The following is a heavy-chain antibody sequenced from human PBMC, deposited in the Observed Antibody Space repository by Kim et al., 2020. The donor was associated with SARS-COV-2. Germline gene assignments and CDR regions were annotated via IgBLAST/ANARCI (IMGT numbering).Heavy chain of an antibody. V-gene: IGHV3-30*18. CDR1: GFSFSTYG. J-gene: IGHJ4*02. Sequence: GRSLRLSCAASGFSFSTYGMHWVRQAPGKGLEWVALISYDESSKYYADSVKGRFTISRDNSKNTLYLQMNSLRAEDTALYYCAQREHSGYSPGPYWGQGT. CDR3: AQREHSGYSPGPY. CDR2: ISYDESSK. D-gene: IGHD3-22*01.